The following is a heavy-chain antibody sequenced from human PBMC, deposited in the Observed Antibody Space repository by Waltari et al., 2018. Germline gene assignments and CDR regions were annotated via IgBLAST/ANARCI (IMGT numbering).Heavy chain of an antibody. CDR2: LTPITGVA. Sequence: VPLVQAGAEARTPRSSVKLSCTPSLRIVRSHFISWARPAPGPGPAWIGGLTPITGVAKAAQHLPRSVTVTADAPTSTAYLELTRLQIENTAVYYCPRARGLYCASPTCLFAPWGQGTLVTASS. J-gene: IGHJ5*02. CDR1: LRIVRSHF. CDR3: PRARGLYCASPTCLFAP. V-gene: IGHV1-69*12. D-gene: IGHD2-2*01.